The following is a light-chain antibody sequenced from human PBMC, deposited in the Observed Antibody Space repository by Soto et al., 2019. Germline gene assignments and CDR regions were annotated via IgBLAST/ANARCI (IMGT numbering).Light chain of an antibody. Sequence: QSVLTQPPSVSAAPGQKVTISCSGSSSNIGSDYVSWYQQLPGTAPKLLIYENSERPSGIPDRFSGSKSGTSATLGITGLQTGDEADYYCGAWDSSLTGGVFGGGTNSPS. CDR1: SSNIGSDY. J-gene: IGLJ2*01. CDR3: GAWDSSLTGGV. CDR2: ENS. V-gene: IGLV1-51*02.